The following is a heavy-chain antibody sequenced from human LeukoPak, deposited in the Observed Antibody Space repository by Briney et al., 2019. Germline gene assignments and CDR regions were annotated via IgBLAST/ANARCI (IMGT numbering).Heavy chain of an antibody. D-gene: IGHD1-1*01. CDR2: ITSSSSSI. V-gene: IGHV3-48*01. CDR3: ARILTTGTTVSY. J-gene: IGHJ4*02. CDR1: GFTFSSYS. Sequence: PGGSLRLSCAASGFTFSSYSMNWVRQAPGKGLEWVSYITSSSSSIYYADSVKGRFTISRDNAKNSLYLQMNSLRAEDTAVYYCARILTTGTTVSYWGQGTLVTDSS.